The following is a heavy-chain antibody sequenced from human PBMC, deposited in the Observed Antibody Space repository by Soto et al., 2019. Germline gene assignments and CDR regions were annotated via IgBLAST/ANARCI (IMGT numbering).Heavy chain of an antibody. Sequence: GGSLRLSCAASGFTFSSYAMSWVRQAPGKGLEWVAAISGSGGSTYYADSVKGSFTISRDNSKNTLYLQMNSRRDEAAALYYCAKESVSWGLYDAFDIWGQGTMVTVSS. V-gene: IGHV3-23*01. CDR1: GFTFSSYA. CDR2: ISGSGGST. J-gene: IGHJ3*02. CDR3: AKESVSWGLYDAFDI. D-gene: IGHD6-13*01.